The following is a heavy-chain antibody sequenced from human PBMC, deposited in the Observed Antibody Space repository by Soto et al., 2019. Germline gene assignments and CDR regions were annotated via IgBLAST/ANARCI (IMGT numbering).Heavy chain of an antibody. J-gene: IGHJ4*02. D-gene: IGHD3-3*01. V-gene: IGHV2-5*02. CDR1: GFSLTTSGVG. CDR3: AHRVLRTVFGLVTTTAIYFDF. Sequence: QITLNESGPTQVNPRQTLTLTCTFSGFSLTTSGVGVSWIRQSPGKAPQWPALIYWDDDKRYSPCLKSRLTITKDTSTNQVVLTMADLDPADTATYYCAHRVLRTVFGLVTTTAIYFDFWGQGTPVAVSS. CDR2: IYWDDDK.